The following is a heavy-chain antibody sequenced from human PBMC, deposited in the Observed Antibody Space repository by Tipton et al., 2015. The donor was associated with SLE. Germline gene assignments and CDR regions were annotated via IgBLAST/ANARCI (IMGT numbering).Heavy chain of an antibody. CDR1: GGSISSGGYY. V-gene: IGHV4-39*07. D-gene: IGHD3-22*01. CDR3: ARTSSDSYWGDYFDY. J-gene: IGHJ4*02. CDR2: INHSGDT. Sequence: TLSLTCTVSGGSISSGGYYWSWIRQPPGKGLEWIGEINHSGDTNYNPSLKSRVTISLDASKNQFSLKLNSVTAADTAVYFCARTSSDSYWGDYFDYWGQGTLVAVSS.